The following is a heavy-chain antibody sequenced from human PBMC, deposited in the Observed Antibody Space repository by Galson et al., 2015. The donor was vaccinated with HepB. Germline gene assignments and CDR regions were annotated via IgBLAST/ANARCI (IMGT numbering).Heavy chain of an antibody. CDR3: AKDRIPRSSSLWFDP. CDR2: ISYDGSNK. CDR1: GFTFSSYD. Sequence: SLRLSCAASGFTFSSYDMHWVRQAPGKGLEWVAVISYDGSNKYYADSVKGRFTISRDNSKNTLYLQMNSLRAEDTAVYYCAKDRIPRSSSLWFDPWGQGALVTVSS. D-gene: IGHD6-13*01. V-gene: IGHV3-30*18. J-gene: IGHJ5*02.